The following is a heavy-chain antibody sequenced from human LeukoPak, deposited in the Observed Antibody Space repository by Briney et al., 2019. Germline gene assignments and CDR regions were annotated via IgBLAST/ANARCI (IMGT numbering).Heavy chain of an antibody. V-gene: IGHV3-23*01. D-gene: IGHD2-2*01. CDR2: INGIGSTI. J-gene: IGHJ4*02. CDR3: AKDPYCTVTTCYLFAY. CDR1: GFTLSTFA. Sequence: PGGSLRLSCAASGFTLSTFAMSWVRQAPGKGLEWVAGINGIGSTIYYADSVKGRFTISRDNSMNTLYLQPDSLQAEDTAVYYCAKDPYCTVTTCYLFAYWGQGTLVTVSS.